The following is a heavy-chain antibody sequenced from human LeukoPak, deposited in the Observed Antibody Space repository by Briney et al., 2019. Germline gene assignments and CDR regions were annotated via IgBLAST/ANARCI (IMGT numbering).Heavy chain of an antibody. CDR1: GFTFSSYG. CDR3: AKDAYGSGSYYLNWFDP. CDR2: ISYDGSNK. J-gene: IGHJ5*02. D-gene: IGHD3-10*01. V-gene: IGHV3-30*18. Sequence: PGRSLLLSCAASGFTFSSYGMHGVRQAPGKGLEWVAVISYDGSNKYYADSVKGRFTISRDNSKNTLYLQMNSLRAEDTAVYYCAKDAYGSGSYYLNWFDPWGQGTLVTVSS.